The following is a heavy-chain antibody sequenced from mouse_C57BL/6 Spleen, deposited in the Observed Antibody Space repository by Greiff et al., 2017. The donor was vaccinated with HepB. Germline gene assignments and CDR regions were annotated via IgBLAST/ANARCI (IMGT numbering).Heavy chain of an antibody. D-gene: IGHD1-3*01. V-gene: IGHV2-9*02. CDR3: ARLDDI. CDR1: GFSLTSYG. Sequence: QVQLKESGPGLVAPSQSLSITCTVSGFSLTSYGVHWVRQPPGKGLEWLGVIWAGGSKNYSSALMSRLSISKDNSKSQVFLQMNSLQTDDTAMYYCARLDDIWGQGTTLTVSS. J-gene: IGHJ2*01. CDR2: IWAGGSK.